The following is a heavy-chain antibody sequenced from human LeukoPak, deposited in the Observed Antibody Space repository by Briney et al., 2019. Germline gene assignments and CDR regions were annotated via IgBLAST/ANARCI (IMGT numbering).Heavy chain of an antibody. CDR3: ARLPYDAFDV. Sequence: SETLSLTCVVSGDSISNYYWSWIRQPPGKGLEWIGYIHYSGYTNFNPSLKSRVTVSVDTSKSQFSLRLSSVTTADTAVYYCARLPYDAFDVWGQGTMVTVSS. J-gene: IGHJ3*01. CDR1: GDSISNYY. V-gene: IGHV4-59*01. CDR2: IHYSGYT.